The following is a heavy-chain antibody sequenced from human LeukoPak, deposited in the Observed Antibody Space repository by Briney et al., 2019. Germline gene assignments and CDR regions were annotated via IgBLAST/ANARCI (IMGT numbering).Heavy chain of an antibody. CDR2: ISSRSSTI. J-gene: IGHJ4*02. CDR1: GFTFSSYS. V-gene: IGHV3-48*04. CDR3: AREIRYCSGSKCYLFDY. Sequence: QTGGSLRLSCAASGFTFSSYSMNWVRQAPGKGLEWVSYISSRSSTIYYADSVKGRFTISRDNAKNSLYLQMNSLRAEDTAVYYCAREIRYCSGSKCYLFDYWGQGTLVTVSS. D-gene: IGHD2-15*01.